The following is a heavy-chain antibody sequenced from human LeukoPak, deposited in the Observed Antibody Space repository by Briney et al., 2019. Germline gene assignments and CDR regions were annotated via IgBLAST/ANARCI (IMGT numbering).Heavy chain of an antibody. Sequence: GGSLRLSCAASGFTFGSYAMSWVRQAPGKGLEWVSAISGSGGSTYYADSVKGRFTISRDNSKNTLYLQMNSLRAEDTAVYYCAKVRHYYDSSEDYYFDYWGQGTLVTVSS. D-gene: IGHD3-22*01. CDR2: ISGSGGST. V-gene: IGHV3-23*01. CDR3: AKVRHYYDSSEDYYFDY. CDR1: GFTFGSYA. J-gene: IGHJ4*02.